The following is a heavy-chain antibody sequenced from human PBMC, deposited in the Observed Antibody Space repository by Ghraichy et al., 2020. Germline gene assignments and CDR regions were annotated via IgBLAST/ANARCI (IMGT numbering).Heavy chain of an antibody. CDR1: GYTFTRHH. CDR2: INPENGAT. CDR3: ATLKSSLFREFDS. D-gene: IGHD2-15*01. V-gene: IGHV1-2*02. J-gene: IGHJ4*02. Sequence: ASVKVSCKGSGYTFTRHHTHFVLEAPGQRLEWKGWINPENGATNYAPKFQGRVILTRDTSTSTAYLEFNKLTSGDTALYYCATLKSSLFREFDSRGQGSPVIVSS.